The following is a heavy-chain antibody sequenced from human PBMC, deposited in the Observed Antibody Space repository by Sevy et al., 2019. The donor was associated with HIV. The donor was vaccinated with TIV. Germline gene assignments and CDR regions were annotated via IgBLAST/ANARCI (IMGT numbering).Heavy chain of an antibody. Sequence: SGTLSLTCTVSGGSISSGGYYWSWIRQHPGKGLEWIGYIYYSGSTYYNPSLKSRVTISVDTSKNQFSLKLSSVTAADTAVYYCATYYYDSSPMWFDYWGQGTLVTVSS. CDR1: GGSISSGGYY. D-gene: IGHD3-22*01. V-gene: IGHV4-31*03. CDR3: ATYYYDSSPMWFDY. J-gene: IGHJ4*02. CDR2: IYYSGST.